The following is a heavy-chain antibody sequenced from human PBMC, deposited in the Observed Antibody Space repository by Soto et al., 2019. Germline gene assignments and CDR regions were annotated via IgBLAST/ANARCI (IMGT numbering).Heavy chain of an antibody. V-gene: IGHV3-23*01. D-gene: IGHD6-19*01. CDR2: ISGSGGST. J-gene: IGHJ4*02. Sequence: GGSLRLSCAASGFTFSSYAMSWVRQAPGKGLEWVSAISGSGGSTYYADSVKGRFTISRDNSKNTLYLQMNSLRAEDTAVYYCARDRGIAVAATGYWGQGTLVTVSS. CDR3: ARDRGIAVAATGY. CDR1: GFTFSSYA.